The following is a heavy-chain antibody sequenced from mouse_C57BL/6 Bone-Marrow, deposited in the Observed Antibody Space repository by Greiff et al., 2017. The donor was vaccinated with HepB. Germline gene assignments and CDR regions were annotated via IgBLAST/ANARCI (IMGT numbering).Heavy chain of an antibody. D-gene: IGHD1-1*02. Sequence: QVQLQQPGAELVRPGSSVKLSCKASGYTFTSYWMDWVKQRPGQGLEWIGNIYPSDSETHYNQKFKDKATLTVDKSSSTAYMQLSSLTSEDSAVYYCLCWCYWYFDVWGTGTTVTVSS. V-gene: IGHV1-61*01. J-gene: IGHJ1*03. CDR1: GYTFTSYW. CDR3: LCWCYWYFDV. CDR2: IYPSDSET.